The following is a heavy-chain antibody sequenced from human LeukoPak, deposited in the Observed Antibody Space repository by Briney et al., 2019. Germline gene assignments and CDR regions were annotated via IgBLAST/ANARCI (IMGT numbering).Heavy chain of an antibody. Sequence: GGSLRLSCAASGFTFSNAWMSWVRQAPGKGLEWVSYISPDDTDVDYADSLKGRFTISRDNAKNSLFLQMNSLRAEDTAVYYCARNHGDYWGQGTVVTVSS. D-gene: IGHD1-14*01. CDR2: ISPDDTDV. J-gene: IGHJ4*02. V-gene: IGHV3-11*04. CDR3: ARNHGDY. CDR1: GFTFSNAW.